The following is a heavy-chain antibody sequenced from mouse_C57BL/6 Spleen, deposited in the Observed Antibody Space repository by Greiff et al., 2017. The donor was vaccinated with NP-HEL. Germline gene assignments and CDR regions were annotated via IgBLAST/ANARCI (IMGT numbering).Heavy chain of an antibody. Sequence: VQLQQSGAELVRPGTSVKMSCKASGYTFTNYWIGWAKQRPGHGLEWIGDIYPGGGYTNYNEKFKGKATLTADKSSSTAYMQFSSLTSEDSAIYYCARYPDYYGSIYWYFDVWGTGTTVTVSS. CDR3: ARYPDYYGSIYWYFDV. CDR1: GYTFTNYW. V-gene: IGHV1-63*01. J-gene: IGHJ1*03. D-gene: IGHD1-1*01. CDR2: IYPGGGYT.